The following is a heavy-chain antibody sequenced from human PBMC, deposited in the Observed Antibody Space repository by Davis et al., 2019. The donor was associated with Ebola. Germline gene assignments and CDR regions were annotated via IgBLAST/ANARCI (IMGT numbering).Heavy chain of an antibody. CDR2: ISNGGRT. CDR1: GGSVGSDY. Sequence: MPSETLSLTCSVSGGSVGSDYWSWIRQSPGKGLEWIAFISNGGRTNYNPSLRSRVTMSVDTSKNLFSLRLSSVTAADTAVYYCTRSGSYRLNFDFWGQGTLVTVSS. V-gene: IGHV4-59*02. D-gene: IGHD1-26*01. J-gene: IGHJ4*02. CDR3: TRSGSYRLNFDF.